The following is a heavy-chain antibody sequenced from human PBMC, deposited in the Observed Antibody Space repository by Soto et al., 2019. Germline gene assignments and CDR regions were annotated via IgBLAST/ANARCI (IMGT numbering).Heavy chain of an antibody. CDR1: GYTFSTYG. CDR3: ARVRPDGYFDR. J-gene: IGHJ2*01. CDR2: ISAFNDNT. Sequence: QVQLVQSGAEVKKPGASVKVSCKASGYTFSTYGISWVRQAPGQGLEWIGWISAFNDNTNYAQKLQGRLTMTSDTSTTTAYMELRSLRSDDTAVYYCARVRPDGYFDRWGRGTLVTVSS. V-gene: IGHV1-18*01.